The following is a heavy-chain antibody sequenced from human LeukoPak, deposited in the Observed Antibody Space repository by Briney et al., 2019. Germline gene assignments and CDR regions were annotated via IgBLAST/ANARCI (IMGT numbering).Heavy chain of an antibody. D-gene: IGHD5-18*01. V-gene: IGHV1-18*04. J-gene: IGHJ4*02. Sequence: ASVKVSCKAFGSTFTSYGISWVREAAGHGLEWRGWINAYNGNTNYAQKLQGRVTMTTDTSTSTAYMELRSLRSDDTAVYYCARDGLGGRAMVTEPDYWGQGTLVTVSS. CDR1: GSTFTSYG. CDR2: INAYNGNT. CDR3: ARDGLGGRAMVTEPDY.